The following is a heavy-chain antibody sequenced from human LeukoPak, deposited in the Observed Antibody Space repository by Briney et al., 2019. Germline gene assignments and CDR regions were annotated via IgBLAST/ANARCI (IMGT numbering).Heavy chain of an antibody. Sequence: GGSLRLSCAASGFTFSSYSMNWVRQAPGKGLEWVSSISSSSSYIYYADSVKGRFTISRDNAKNSLYLQMNSLRAEDTAVYYCARDPPAAALGTYGWGQGTLVTVSS. CDR1: GFTFSSYS. D-gene: IGHD6-13*01. V-gene: IGHV3-21*01. CDR2: ISSSSSYI. J-gene: IGHJ4*02. CDR3: ARDPPAAALGTYG.